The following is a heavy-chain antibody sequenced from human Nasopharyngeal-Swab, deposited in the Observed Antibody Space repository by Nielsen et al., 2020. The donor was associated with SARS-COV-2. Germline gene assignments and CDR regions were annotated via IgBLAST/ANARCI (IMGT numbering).Heavy chain of an antibody. V-gene: IGHV3-48*03. D-gene: IGHD3-3*02. J-gene: IGHJ6*03. Sequence: GGSLRLSCAASAFSFSSFEVNWVRQAPGKGLEWISYILASGSFQYYADSVKGRFTISRDNARKSLYLQMDSLRGEDTGVYYCAGRGISVSGDYYYYMDVWGKGTPVTVSS. CDR3: AGRGISVSGDYYYYMDV. CDR1: AFSFSSFE. CDR2: ILASGSFQ.